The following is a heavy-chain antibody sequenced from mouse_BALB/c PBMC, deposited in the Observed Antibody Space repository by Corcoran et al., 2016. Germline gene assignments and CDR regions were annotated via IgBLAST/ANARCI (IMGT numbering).Heavy chain of an antibody. CDR1: GFNIKDTY. D-gene: IGHD1-1*01. CDR2: IDPANGNT. J-gene: IGHJ2*01. V-gene: IGHV14-3*02. CDR3: ASSSPLYFDY. Sequence: EVQLQQSGAELVKPGASVKLSCTASGFNIKDTYMHWVKQRPEQGLEWLGRIDPANGNTKYGPKFQGKATITADTSSNTAYLQLSSLTSEDTAVYYCASSSPLYFDYWGQGTTLTVSS.